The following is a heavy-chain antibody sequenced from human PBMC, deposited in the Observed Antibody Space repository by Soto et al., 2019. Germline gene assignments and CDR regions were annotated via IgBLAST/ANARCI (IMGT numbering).Heavy chain of an antibody. V-gene: IGHV1-69*13. CDR1: GGTFSSYA. CDR2: IIPIFGTA. Sequence: GASVKVSCKASGGTFSSYAISWVRQAPGQGLEWMGGIIPIFGTANYAQKFQGRVTITADESTSTAYMELSSLRSEDTAVYYCARGPATEYYYYGMDVWGQGTTVTVSS. J-gene: IGHJ6*02. D-gene: IGHD6-25*01. CDR3: ARGPATEYYYYGMDV.